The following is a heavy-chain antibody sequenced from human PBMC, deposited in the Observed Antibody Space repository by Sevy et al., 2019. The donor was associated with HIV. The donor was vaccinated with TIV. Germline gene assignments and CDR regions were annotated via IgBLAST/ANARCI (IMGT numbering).Heavy chain of an antibody. CDR2: ISYDGSDK. CDR1: GITFSYYG. Sequence: GGSLRLSCAASGITFSYYGMHWVRQAPGKGLEWVAFISYDGSDKFYADSVKGRFTTSRDNSKNTLYLQMNSLRGEDTAVYFRAKDADRSGYTNDAHFDYWGQGTLVTVSS. CDR3: AKDADRSGYTNDAHFDY. V-gene: IGHV3-30*18. D-gene: IGHD3-22*01. J-gene: IGHJ4*02.